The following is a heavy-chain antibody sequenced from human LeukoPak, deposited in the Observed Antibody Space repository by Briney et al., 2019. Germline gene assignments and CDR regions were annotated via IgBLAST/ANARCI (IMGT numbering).Heavy chain of an antibody. CDR2: ISYDESNK. D-gene: IGHD6-13*01. J-gene: IGHJ6*02. CDR1: GFSFGSYF. Sequence: GGSLRLSCAASGFSFGSYFMRWVRQAPDKGLEWVAVISYDESNKYYADSVKGRFTISRDDSKNTLYLQMNSLRAEDTAVYYCAKAARGGSSGYYYYGMDVWGQGTTVTVSS. CDR3: AKAARGGSSGYYYYGMDV. V-gene: IGHV3-30*18.